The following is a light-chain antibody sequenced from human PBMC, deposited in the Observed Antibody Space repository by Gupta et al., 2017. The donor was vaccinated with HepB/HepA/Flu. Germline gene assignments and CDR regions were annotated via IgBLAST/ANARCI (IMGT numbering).Light chain of an antibody. V-gene: IGLV2-23*02. CDR1: SSDVGSYNL. J-gene: IGLJ1*01. CDR3: CSYAGSTNFYV. Sequence: QSALPQPASVSGSPGQSITISCTGTSSDVGSYNLVSWYHHYPGKPPKLMIYEVNKWPSGVSNRFSGSKSGNTASLTIAGLHAEEEADYYCCSYAGSTNFYVFGTGTKVTVL. CDR2: EVN.